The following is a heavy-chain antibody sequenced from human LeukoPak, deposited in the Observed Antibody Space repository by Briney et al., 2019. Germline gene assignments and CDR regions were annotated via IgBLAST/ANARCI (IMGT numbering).Heavy chain of an antibody. CDR1: GFTFSSYS. CDR2: ISSSSSYI. D-gene: IGHD6-6*01. V-gene: IGHV3-21*04. Sequence: GGSLRLSCAASGFTFSSYSMNWVRQAPGKGLEWVSSISSSSSYIYYADSVKGRFTISRDNAKNSLYLQMNSLRAEDSAVYYCARLSIASKRSFDYWGQGTLVTVSS. J-gene: IGHJ4*02. CDR3: ARLSIASKRSFDY.